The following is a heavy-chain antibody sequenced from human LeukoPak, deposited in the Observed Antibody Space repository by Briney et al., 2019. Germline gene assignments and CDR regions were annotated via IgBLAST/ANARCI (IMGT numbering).Heavy chain of an antibody. CDR3: ARGPLYYFDY. CDR1: GGSISSGGYS. V-gene: IGHV4-30-2*01. CDR2: IYHSGST. J-gene: IGHJ4*02. Sequence: PSQTLSLTCAVSGGSISSGGYSWSWIRQPPGKGLEWIGYIYHSGSTNYNPSLKSRVTISVDTSQNQFSLKLSSVTAADTAVYYCARGPLYYFDYWGQGTLVTVSS.